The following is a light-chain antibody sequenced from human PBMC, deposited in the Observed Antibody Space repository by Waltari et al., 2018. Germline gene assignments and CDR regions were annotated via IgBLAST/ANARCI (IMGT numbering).Light chain of an antibody. CDR1: QSVRSRY. J-gene: IGKJ1*01. V-gene: IGKV3-20*01. CDR2: GAS. Sequence: ELVLTQSPGTLSLSPGERGTLSCRASQSVRSRYFAWYQQKPGQAPRFLIYGASSRATGIPDRFSGSGSGTDFTLTISRLGPEDFADYYCQQYGSSPQMFGQGTKVEIK. CDR3: QQYGSSPQM.